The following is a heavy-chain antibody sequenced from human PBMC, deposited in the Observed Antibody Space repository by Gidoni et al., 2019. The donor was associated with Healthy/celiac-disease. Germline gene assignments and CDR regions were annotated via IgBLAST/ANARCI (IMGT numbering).Heavy chain of an antibody. CDR1: GFTFTSSA. J-gene: IGHJ4*02. D-gene: IGHD6-19*01. CDR3: AADGSSSGWYGDY. Sequence: QMQLVQSGPEVKKPGTSVKVSCKASGFTFTSSAVQWVRQARGQRLEWIGWIVVGSGNPNYAQKFPERVTITRDMSTSTAYMELSSLGSEDTAVYYCAADGSSSGWYGDYWGQGTLVTVSS. CDR2: IVVGSGNP. V-gene: IGHV1-58*01.